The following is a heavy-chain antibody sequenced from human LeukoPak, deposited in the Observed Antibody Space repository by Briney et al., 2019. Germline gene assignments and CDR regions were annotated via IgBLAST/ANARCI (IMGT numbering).Heavy chain of an antibody. D-gene: IGHD3-3*01. CDR2: IDGNGAKT. J-gene: IGHJ4*02. CDR1: GFSFSTYG. V-gene: IGHV3-23*01. CDR3: ARDAGAYYDFWSGYYNY. Sequence: GGSLRLSCVASGFSFSTYGMSWVRQAPGKGLEWLSAIDGNGAKTFYADSGKGRFTISRDNSKNTLYLQMNSLRAEDTAVYYCARDAGAYYDFWSGYYNYWGQGTLVTVSS.